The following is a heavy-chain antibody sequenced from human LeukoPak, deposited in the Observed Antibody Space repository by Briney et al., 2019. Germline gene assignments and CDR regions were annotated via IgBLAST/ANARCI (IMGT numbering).Heavy chain of an antibody. Sequence: GASVKVSCKASGYTFISYAIHWVRQAPRQRLEWLGWIHADNGNTKYSQKFQGRVTITRDTSASTAYMELSSLRSEDTAVYYCARVYCSGGSCVSGAHYYYGMDVWGQGATVTVSS. D-gene: IGHD2-15*01. J-gene: IGHJ6*02. CDR3: ARVYCSGGSCVSGAHYYYGMDV. CDR1: GYTFISYA. CDR2: IHADNGNT. V-gene: IGHV1-3*01.